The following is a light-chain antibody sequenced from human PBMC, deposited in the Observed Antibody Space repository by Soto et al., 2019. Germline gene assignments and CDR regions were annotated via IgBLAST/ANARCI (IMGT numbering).Light chain of an antibody. J-gene: IGLJ3*02. CDR2: DVT. Sequence: QSVLTQPASVSGSPGQSITISCTGSNDDIGDYNYVSWYQQHPGKAPKLMIYDVTNRPSGVSDRFSGSKSGNTASLTISGLQAEDGADYYCFSYAGSRTWVFGGGTQLTVL. CDR1: NDDIGDYNY. CDR3: FSYAGSRTWV. V-gene: IGLV2-14*03.